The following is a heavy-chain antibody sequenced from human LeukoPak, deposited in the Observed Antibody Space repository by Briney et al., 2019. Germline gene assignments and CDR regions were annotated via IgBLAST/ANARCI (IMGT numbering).Heavy chain of an antibody. J-gene: IGHJ4*02. CDR1: GFTFSSYA. CDR3: AKGNGYSYGRYYFDY. Sequence: HPGGSLRLSCGPSGFTFSSYAMGWVRQAPGKGLEWVSAITASGGNTYYADSVKGRFTISRDNSKNTLYLQVNSLRAEDTAVYYCAKGNGYSYGRYYFDYWGQGTLVTVSS. D-gene: IGHD5-18*01. V-gene: IGHV3-23*01. CDR2: ITASGGNT.